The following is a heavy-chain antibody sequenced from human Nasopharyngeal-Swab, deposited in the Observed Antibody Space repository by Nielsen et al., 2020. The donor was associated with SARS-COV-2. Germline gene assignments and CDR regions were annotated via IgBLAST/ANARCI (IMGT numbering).Heavy chain of an antibody. J-gene: IGHJ6*03. Sequence: SVKVSCKASGGTFSSYAISWVRQAPGQGLEWMGGIIPMFGTAKYAQKLQGRVTITADESTSTAYMELSSLRSEDTAVYYCARSYYDFWSGYYTRNYYMDVWGKGTTVTVSS. D-gene: IGHD3-3*01. CDR2: IIPMFGTA. V-gene: IGHV1-69*13. CDR1: GGTFSSYA. CDR3: ARSYYDFWSGYYTRNYYMDV.